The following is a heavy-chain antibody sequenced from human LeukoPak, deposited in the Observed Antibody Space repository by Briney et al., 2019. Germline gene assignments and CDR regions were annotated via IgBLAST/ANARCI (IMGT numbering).Heavy chain of an antibody. D-gene: IGHD1-26*01. Sequence: PSETLSLTCAVYGASFSGYYWSWIRQPPGKGLEWIGEINHGGSTNYNPSLKSRVTISVEKSKNQLSLRLGSVAAADTAVYYCVRVSDSGTYYFDYWGQGTLVTVSS. CDR1: GASFSGYY. J-gene: IGHJ4*02. V-gene: IGHV4-34*01. CDR2: INHGGST. CDR3: VRVSDSGTYYFDY.